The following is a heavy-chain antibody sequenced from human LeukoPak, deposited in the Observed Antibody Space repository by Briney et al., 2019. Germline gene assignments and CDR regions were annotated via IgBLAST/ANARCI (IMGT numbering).Heavy chain of an antibody. J-gene: IGHJ4*02. D-gene: IGHD6-19*01. V-gene: IGHV1-3*01. CDR1: GYTFTSYA. Sequence: ASVKVSCKASGYTFTSYAMHWVRQAPGQRLEWMGWINAGNGNTKYSQKFQGRVTITRDTSASTAYMELSSLRSEDTAVYYCARGLPWTFSGQWLVGGYYFDYWGQGTLVTVSS. CDR2: INAGNGNT. CDR3: ARGLPWTFSGQWLVGGYYFDY.